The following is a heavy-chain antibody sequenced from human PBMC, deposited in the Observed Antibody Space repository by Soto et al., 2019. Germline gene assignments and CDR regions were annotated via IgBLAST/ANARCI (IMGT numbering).Heavy chain of an antibody. V-gene: IGHV4-31*03. CDR1: GGSISSGGYY. D-gene: IGHD3-3*01. J-gene: IGHJ6*03. CDR3: ARVLYDFWSGYFGRDYYYYMDV. Sequence: QVQLQESGPGLVKPSQTLSLTCTVSGGSISSGGYYWSWIRQHPGKGLEWIGYIYYSGSTYYNPSLKSRVNKSVNTSKNQFSLKLTSVTAADTAVYYCARVLYDFWSGYFGRDYYYYMDVWGKGTTVTVSS. CDR2: IYYSGST.